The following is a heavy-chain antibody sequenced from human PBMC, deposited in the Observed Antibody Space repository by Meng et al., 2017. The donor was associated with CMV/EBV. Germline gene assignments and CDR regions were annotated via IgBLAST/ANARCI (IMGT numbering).Heavy chain of an antibody. J-gene: IGHJ3*01. CDR2: ISSSGVVI. D-gene: IGHD3-3*01. CDR1: GFTSSNYE. CDR3: ARDRYYEFWSGYHQGGAFDF. Sequence: GGSLRPSCAASGFTSSNYEMNWVRQDPGKGLEWVSYISSSGVVIYYADSVKGRFTNSRDNAKNALYLQMNKLRTEGTGVNYCARDRYYEFWSGYHQGGAFDFWGQGTLVTVSS. V-gene: IGHV3-48*03.